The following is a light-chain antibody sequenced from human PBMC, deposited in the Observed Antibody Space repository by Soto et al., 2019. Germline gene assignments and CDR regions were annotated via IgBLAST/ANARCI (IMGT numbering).Light chain of an antibody. V-gene: IGKV3-15*01. Sequence: EIVMTQSPATLSVSPGERATLSCRASQSVSSLLAWYQQKPGQAPRLLIYRASTRATGIPARFSGSGSGTEFTLTISSLQSEDFAVYYCQQYNTWPPITFGQGTRLEIK. CDR3: QQYNTWPPIT. CDR2: RAS. CDR1: QSVSSL. J-gene: IGKJ5*01.